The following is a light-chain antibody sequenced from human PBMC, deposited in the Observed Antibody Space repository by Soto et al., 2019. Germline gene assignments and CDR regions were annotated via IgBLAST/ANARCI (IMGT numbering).Light chain of an antibody. CDR2: AAS. J-gene: IGKJ1*01. Sequence: DIQMTQSPSSLSASVGDRVTITCRASQSISSYLNWYQQKSRRAPKLLIYAASNLHGGVPSRFSGSGSGTDFTLTISSLQPEDFAPYYCQQTYSTPRTFGQGTKVEIK. CDR1: QSISSY. CDR3: QQTYSTPRT. V-gene: IGKV1-39*01.